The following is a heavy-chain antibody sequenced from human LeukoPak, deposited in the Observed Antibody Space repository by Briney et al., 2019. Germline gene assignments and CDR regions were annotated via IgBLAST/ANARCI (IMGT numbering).Heavy chain of an antibody. J-gene: IGHJ6*03. CDR1: GFTFSSYE. D-gene: IGHD3-22*01. Sequence: GGSLRLSCAASGFTFSSYEMNWVRQAPGKGLEWVSYISSSGSTIYYADSVKGRFTISRDNAKNSLYLQMNSLRAEDTAVYYCARARRYYYDSSGYYHYYYYMDVWGKGTTVTVPS. V-gene: IGHV3-48*03. CDR3: ARARRYYYDSSGYYHYYYYMDV. CDR2: ISSSGSTI.